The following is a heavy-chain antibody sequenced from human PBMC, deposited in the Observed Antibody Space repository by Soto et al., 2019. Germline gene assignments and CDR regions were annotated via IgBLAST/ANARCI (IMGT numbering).Heavy chain of an antibody. CDR2: LSSGDTYK. D-gene: IGHD2-2*01. CDR3: ATSVKVPWYLYGLDV. J-gene: IGHJ6*02. CDR1: GFTFTDYT. Sequence: EVQLVESGGGLVKPGGSLRLSCAASGFTFTDYTMDWVRQAPGKGLEWVSSLSSGDTYKDYADSVKGRFTISRDNAKNLLYLQMNSLSADDTDVYYCATSVKVPWYLYGLDVWGHGTTVIVSS. V-gene: IGHV3-21*06.